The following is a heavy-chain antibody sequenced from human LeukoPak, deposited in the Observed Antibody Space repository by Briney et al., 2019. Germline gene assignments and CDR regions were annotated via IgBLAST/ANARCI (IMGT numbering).Heavy chain of an antibody. D-gene: IGHD3-22*01. V-gene: IGHV4-4*07. Sequence: SETLSLTCTVSGGSISSYYWSWLRQPAGKGLEWIGRIYTSGSTNYNPSLKSRVTMSVDTSKNQFSLKLSSVTAADTAVYHCARVESPYYYDSSGLSLNAFDIWGQGTMVTVSS. CDR3: ARVESPYYYDSSGLSLNAFDI. CDR2: IYTSGST. J-gene: IGHJ3*02. CDR1: GGSISSYY.